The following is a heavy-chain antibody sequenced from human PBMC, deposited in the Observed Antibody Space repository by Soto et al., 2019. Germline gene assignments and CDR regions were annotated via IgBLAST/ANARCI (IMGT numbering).Heavy chain of an antibody. V-gene: IGHV4-59*01. J-gene: IGHJ4*02. CDR3: ARGAAVAGLFDY. Sequence: PPETLSLTCTVSGGSFSNYYWSWIRQSPGKGLEWIGYIYYSGSTNYNPSLKSRVTISLDTSKNQLSLKLSPVTAADTDVYYCARGAAVAGLFDYCGQGSLVTVSS. D-gene: IGHD6-19*01. CDR1: GGSFSNYY. CDR2: IYYSGST.